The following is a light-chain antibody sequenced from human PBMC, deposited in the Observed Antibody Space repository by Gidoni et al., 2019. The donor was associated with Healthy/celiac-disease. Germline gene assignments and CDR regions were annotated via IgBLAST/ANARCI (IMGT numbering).Light chain of an antibody. CDR1: SSDVGGYNY. CDR3: CSYAGSYTYV. V-gene: IGLV2-11*01. CDR2: DVS. Sequence: QSALTQPRPVSGSPGQAVTISFTGTSSDVGGYNYVSWYQQHPGNAPKLMMYDVSKRPSGVPDRFSGSKSGNTASLTISGLQAEDEADYYCCSYAGSYTYVFGTGTKVTVL. J-gene: IGLJ1*01.